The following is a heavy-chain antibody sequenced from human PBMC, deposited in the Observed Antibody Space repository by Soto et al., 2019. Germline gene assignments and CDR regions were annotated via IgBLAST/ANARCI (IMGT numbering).Heavy chain of an antibody. V-gene: IGHV1-58*01. D-gene: IGHD2-15*01. CDR3: AAELYSGGSCCSFDI. Sequence: SVNVSCKTSGFSFSNSAVQWVRQARGQRLELMGWIVVGSGNTKYAQKLGERVTITRXXXXXXAXMXVXXXASEXTAVYYCAAELYSGGSCCSFDIWGQGTMVTVSS. CDR1: GFSFSNSA. J-gene: IGHJ3*02. CDR2: IVVGSGNT.